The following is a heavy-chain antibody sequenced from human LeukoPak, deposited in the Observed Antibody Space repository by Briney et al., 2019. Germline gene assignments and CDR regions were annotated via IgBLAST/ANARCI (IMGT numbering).Heavy chain of an antibody. CDR2: ISWNSGSI. V-gene: IGHV3-9*01. CDR1: GFTFDDYA. CDR3: IPAASFDY. Sequence: GGSLRLSCAASGFTFDDYAMHWVRQAPGKGLEWVSGISWNSGSIGYADSVKGRFTISRDNAKSSLYLQMNSLRAEDTAMYYCIPAASFDYWGQGTLVTVSS. J-gene: IGHJ4*02. D-gene: IGHD2-2*01.